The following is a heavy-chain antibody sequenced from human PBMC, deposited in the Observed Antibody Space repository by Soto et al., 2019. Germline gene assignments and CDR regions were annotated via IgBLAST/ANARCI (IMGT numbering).Heavy chain of an antibody. V-gene: IGHV3-23*01. Sequence: EVQLLESGGGLEQPGGSLRLSCAASGFIFSSYAMNWVRQAPGQGLEWVAGISGSGVSTYYADSVKGRFSISRDNSKNTLYLQMTSLRAEDTAIYYCVKVRGGFYTYYFHYWGQGSLVSVSS. CDR1: GFIFSSYA. CDR3: VKVRGGFYTYYFHY. J-gene: IGHJ4*02. CDR2: ISGSGVST. D-gene: IGHD3-10*01.